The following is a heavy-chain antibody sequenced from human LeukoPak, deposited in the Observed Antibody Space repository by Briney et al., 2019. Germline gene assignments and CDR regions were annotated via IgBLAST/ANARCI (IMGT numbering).Heavy chain of an antibody. CDR2: IKQDGSEI. J-gene: IGHJ3*02. Sequence: PGGSLRLSCAASGFTFSSYWMSWVRQAPGKGLEWVANIKQDGSEIYYVGSVKGRFTISRDNAKNSLYLQMNSLRAEDTAVYYCARDCGILRIDCSDALDIWGQVTMVTVSS. CDR3: ARDCGILRIDCSDALDI. CDR1: GFTFSSYW. D-gene: IGHD2-21*01. V-gene: IGHV3-7*03.